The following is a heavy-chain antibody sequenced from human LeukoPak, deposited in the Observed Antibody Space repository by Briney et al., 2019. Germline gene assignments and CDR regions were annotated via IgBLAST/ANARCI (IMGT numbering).Heavy chain of an antibody. CDR3: ATDRNCGGGCSNWFDP. J-gene: IGHJ5*02. V-gene: IGHV3-30*02. D-gene: IGHD2-21*02. CDR2: IPYDGYKK. Sequence: GGSLTLSCVASGYTFRRNGLHWVRQAPGKGLEWVGFIPYDGYKKSYLHSVTGRFTISRDNSKNTVYLQMSSLRAEDTALYYCATDRNCGGGCSNWFDPWGQGTLVIVSS. CDR1: GYTFRRNG.